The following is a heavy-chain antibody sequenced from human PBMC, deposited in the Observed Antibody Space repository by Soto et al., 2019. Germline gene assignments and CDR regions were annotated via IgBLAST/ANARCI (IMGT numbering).Heavy chain of an antibody. CDR1: RIPFYSYS. Sequence: TGGALRLPCAPSRIPFYSYSIGSVPPAPGKGLEWVSAISGSGGSTYYADSVKGRFTISRDNSKNTLYLQMNSLRAEDTAVYYCAKHLIQHPIGYWGQGTLVTVSS. CDR3: AKHLIQHPIGY. D-gene: IGHD3-16*01. V-gene: IGHV3-23*01. J-gene: IGHJ4*02. CDR2: ISGSGGST.